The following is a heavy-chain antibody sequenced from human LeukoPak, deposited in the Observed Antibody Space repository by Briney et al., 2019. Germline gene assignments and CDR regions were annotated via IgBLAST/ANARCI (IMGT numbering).Heavy chain of an antibody. J-gene: IGHJ6*03. CDR3: ARGWGPLAAAPPGQYYYMDV. CDR1: GGSFSGYY. V-gene: IGHV4-34*01. D-gene: IGHD6-13*01. CDR2: INHSGST. Sequence: PSETLSLTCAVYGGSFSGYYWSWIRQPPGKGLEWIGEINHSGSTNYNPSLKSRVTTSVDTSKNQFSLKLSSVTAADTAVYYCARGWGPLAAAPPGQYYYMDVWGKGTTVTVSS.